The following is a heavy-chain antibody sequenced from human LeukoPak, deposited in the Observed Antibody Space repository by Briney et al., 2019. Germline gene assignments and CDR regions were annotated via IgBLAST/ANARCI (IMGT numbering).Heavy chain of an antibody. Sequence: GGSLRLSCAASGFTFSSYAMSWVRQAPGKGLEWVANIKQDGGEKFYVDSVKGRFTISRDNAKNSLYLQMNSLRAEDTAVYYCARDRNTDFWSGYYTNYFDYWGQGTLVTVSS. V-gene: IGHV3-7*01. CDR2: IKQDGGEK. D-gene: IGHD3-3*01. J-gene: IGHJ4*02. CDR1: GFTFSSYA. CDR3: ARDRNTDFWSGYYTNYFDY.